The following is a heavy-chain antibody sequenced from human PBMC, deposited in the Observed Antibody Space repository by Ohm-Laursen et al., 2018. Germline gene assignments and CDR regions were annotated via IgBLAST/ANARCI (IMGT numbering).Heavy chain of an antibody. D-gene: IGHD7-27*01. CDR3: ARDKNWGTHWCDS. J-gene: IGHJ5*01. Sequence: SLRLSCTASGFTFSNYWMSWVRQAPGKGLEWVANIKQDGSEKYYVDSVKGRFTISRENAKNSLYLQMNSLRDEDTAVYYCARDKNWGTHWCDSWGQGTLVTVSS. CDR2: IKQDGSEK. V-gene: IGHV3-7*01. CDR1: GFTFSNYW.